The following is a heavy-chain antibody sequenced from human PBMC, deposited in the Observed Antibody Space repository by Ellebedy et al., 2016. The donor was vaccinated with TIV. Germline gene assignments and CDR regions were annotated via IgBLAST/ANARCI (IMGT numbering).Heavy chain of an antibody. V-gene: IGHV3-23*01. J-gene: IGHJ4*02. Sequence: GESLKISXAASGFTFSSYAMSWVRQAPGKGLEWVSAISGSGGSTYYADSVKGRFTISRDNSKNTLYLQMNSLRAEDTAVYYCAKFVAARFDYWGQGTLVTVSS. CDR2: ISGSGGST. CDR3: AKFVAARFDY. D-gene: IGHD6-6*01. CDR1: GFTFSSYA.